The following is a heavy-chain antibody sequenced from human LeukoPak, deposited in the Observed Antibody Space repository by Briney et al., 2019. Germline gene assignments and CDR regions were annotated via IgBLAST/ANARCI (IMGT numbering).Heavy chain of an antibody. Sequence: ASVKVSCKASGYTFASYDISWVRQATGQGLEWMGWMNPNSGNTGYAQKFQGRVTMTRNTSISTAYMELSSLRSEDTAVYYCARGGTVRGVINYWGQGTLVTVSS. CDR1: GYTFASYD. CDR2: MNPNSGNT. J-gene: IGHJ4*02. CDR3: ARGGTVRGVINY. D-gene: IGHD3-10*01. V-gene: IGHV1-8*01.